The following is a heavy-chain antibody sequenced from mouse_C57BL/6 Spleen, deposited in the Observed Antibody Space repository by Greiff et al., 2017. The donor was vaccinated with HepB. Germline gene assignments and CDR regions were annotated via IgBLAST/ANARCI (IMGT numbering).Heavy chain of an antibody. CDR1: GFNIKDYY. Sequence: VQLQQSGAELVKPGASVKLSCTASGFNIKDYYMHWVKQRTEQGLEWIGRIDPEDGETKYAPKFQGKATITADTASKTAYLQLSSLTSEDTAVYYCAPIYYGNLGAMDYWGQGTSVTVSS. CDR2: IDPEDGET. CDR3: APIYYGNLGAMDY. J-gene: IGHJ4*01. V-gene: IGHV14-2*01. D-gene: IGHD2-1*01.